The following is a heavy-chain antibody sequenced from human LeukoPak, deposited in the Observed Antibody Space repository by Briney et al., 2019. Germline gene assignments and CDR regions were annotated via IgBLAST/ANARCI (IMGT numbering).Heavy chain of an antibody. J-gene: IGHJ4*02. CDR3: AKGVDSSGWYSYYFDY. CDR2: IYSGGST. CDR1: GFTFSSYA. Sequence: GGSLRLSCAASGFTFSSYAMSWVRQAPGKGLEWVSVIYSGGSTYYADSVKGRFTISRDNSKNTLYLQMNSLRAEDTAIYYCAKGVDSSGWYSYYFDYWGQGTLVTVSS. D-gene: IGHD6-19*01. V-gene: IGHV3-23*03.